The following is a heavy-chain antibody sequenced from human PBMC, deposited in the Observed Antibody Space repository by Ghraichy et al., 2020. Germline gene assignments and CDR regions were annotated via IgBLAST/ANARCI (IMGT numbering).Heavy chain of an antibody. Sequence: SQTLALTCTVSGGSIRSYYWSWIRHPPGKGLEWIGYVYYNGNTDYSPSVKSRAAISVDTSKNQFSLRLTSVTAADTAVYYCARRGRGYSLYFYGLDIWGQGTTVTVSS. CDR3: ARRGRGYSLYFYGLDI. CDR2: VYYNGNT. J-gene: IGHJ6*02. V-gene: IGHV4-59*08. D-gene: IGHD5-18*01. CDR1: GGSIRSYY.